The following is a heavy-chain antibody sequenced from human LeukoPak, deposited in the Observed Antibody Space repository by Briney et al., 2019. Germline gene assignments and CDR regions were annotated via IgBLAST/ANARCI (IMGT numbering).Heavy chain of an antibody. D-gene: IGHD3-22*01. CDR1: GFTFSSYA. CDR3: TRDWENLTYYDSSGQEY. CDR2: ISGSGGTT. J-gene: IGHJ3*01. V-gene: IGHV3-23*01. Sequence: GGSLRLSCAASGFTFSSYAMSWVRQAPGKGLEWVSAISGSGGTTYYADSVKGRFTISRDNSKNTLYLQMNSLRAEDTAIYFCTRDWENLTYYDSSGQEYWGQGTMVTVSS.